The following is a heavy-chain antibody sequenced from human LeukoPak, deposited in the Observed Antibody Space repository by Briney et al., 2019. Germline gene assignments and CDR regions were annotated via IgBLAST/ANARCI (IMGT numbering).Heavy chain of an antibody. D-gene: IGHD6-13*01. J-gene: IGHJ4*02. CDR3: ARDVSSWKVSYYFDY. CDR1: GGSISTYY. V-gene: IGHV4-59*12. CDR2: IYYSGST. Sequence: SETLSLTCTVSGGSISTYYWSWIRQPPGKGLEWIGYIYYSGSTNYNPSLKSRVTISVDKSKNQFSLKLSSVTAADTAVYYCARDVSSWKVSYYFDYWGQGTLVTVSS.